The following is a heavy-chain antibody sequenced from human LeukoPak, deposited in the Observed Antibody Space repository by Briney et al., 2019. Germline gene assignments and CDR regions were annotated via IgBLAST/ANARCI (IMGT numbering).Heavy chain of an antibody. Sequence: SVKVSCKASGGTFSSYAISWVRQAPGQGLEWMGGIIPIFGTANYAQKFQGRVTITADESTSTAYMELSSLRSEDTAVYYCARDYEFWSGYYTSRDYYYYMDVWGKGTTVTVSS. CDR1: GGTFSSYA. D-gene: IGHD3-3*01. CDR3: ARDYEFWSGYYTSRDYYYYMDV. V-gene: IGHV1-69*01. J-gene: IGHJ6*03. CDR2: IIPIFGTA.